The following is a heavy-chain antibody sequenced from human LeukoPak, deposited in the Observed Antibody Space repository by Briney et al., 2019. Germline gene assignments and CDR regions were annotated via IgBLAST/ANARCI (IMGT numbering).Heavy chain of an antibody. CDR3: AKDISGRIGPYYFDY. V-gene: IGHV3-11*01. D-gene: IGHD2-15*01. Sequence: PGGSLRLSCAASGFTFSDYYMSWIRQAPGKGLEWVSSISSSGSTIYYADSVKGRFTISRDNAKNSLYLQMNSLRAEDTALYYCAKDISGRIGPYYFDYWGQGTLVTVSS. CDR2: ISSSGSTI. CDR1: GFTFSDYY. J-gene: IGHJ4*02.